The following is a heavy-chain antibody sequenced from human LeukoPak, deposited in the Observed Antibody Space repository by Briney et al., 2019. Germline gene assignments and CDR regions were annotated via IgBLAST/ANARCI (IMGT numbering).Heavy chain of an antibody. CDR3: ARVRSGYSHENYFDY. CDR1: GFTFSNYE. J-gene: IGHJ4*02. CDR2: ISGSGSTI. V-gene: IGHV3-48*03. D-gene: IGHD5-18*01. Sequence: GGSLRLSCAASGFTFSNYEMNWVRQAPGKGLEWDSYISGSGSTIYYADSVKGRFTISRDNAKDSLYLQMNSLRAEDTAVYYCARVRSGYSHENYFDYWGQGTLFTVSS.